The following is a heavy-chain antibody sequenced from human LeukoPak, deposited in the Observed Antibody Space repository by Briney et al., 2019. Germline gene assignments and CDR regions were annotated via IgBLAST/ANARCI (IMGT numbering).Heavy chain of an antibody. CDR1: GNTFTSYD. V-gene: IGHV1-8*01. J-gene: IGHJ4*02. D-gene: IGHD3-22*01. CDR3: ARRHYDSGGHYIY. Sequence: ASVKVSCKASGNTFTSYDINWVRQATGQGLEWMGWMNPNSGNTGYAQKLQGRVTVTRNTSRSTAYMELSSLRSEDTAVYYCARRHYDSGGHYIYWGQGTLVTVSS. CDR2: MNPNSGNT.